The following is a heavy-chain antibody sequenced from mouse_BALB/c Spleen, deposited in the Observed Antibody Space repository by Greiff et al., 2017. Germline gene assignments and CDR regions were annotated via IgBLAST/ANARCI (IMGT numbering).Heavy chain of an antibody. J-gene: IGHJ1*01. CDR3: ARIIYYYGRRWYFDV. D-gene: IGHD1-1*01. V-gene: IGHV1-9*01. CDR1: GYTFSSYW. CDR2: ILPGSGST. Sequence: QVQLQQSGAELMKPGASVKISCKATGYTFSSYWIEWVKQRPGHGLEWIGEILPGSGSTNYNEKFKGKATFTADTSSNTAYMQLSSLTSEDSAVYYCARIIYYYGRRWYFDVWGGGTTVTVSA.